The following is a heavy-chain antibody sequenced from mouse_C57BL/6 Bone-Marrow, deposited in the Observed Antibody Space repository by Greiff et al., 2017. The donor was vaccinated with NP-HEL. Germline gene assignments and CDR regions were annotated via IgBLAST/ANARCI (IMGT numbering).Heavy chain of an antibody. V-gene: IGHV6-6*01. J-gene: IGHJ3*01. CDR1: GFTFSDAW. Sequence: EVKLMESGGGLVQPGGSMKLSCAASGFTFSDAWMDWVRQSPEKGLEWVAEIRNKANNHATYYAESVKGRFTISRDDSKSSVYLQMNSLRAEDTGIYYCTRLHYYGSSYVAWFAYWGQGTLVTVSA. CDR2: IRNKANNHAT. D-gene: IGHD1-1*01. CDR3: TRLHYYGSSYVAWFAY.